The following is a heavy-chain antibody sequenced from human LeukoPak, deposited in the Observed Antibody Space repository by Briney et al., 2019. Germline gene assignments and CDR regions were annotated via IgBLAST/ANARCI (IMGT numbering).Heavy chain of an antibody. J-gene: IGHJ6*02. V-gene: IGHV4-59*08. CDR1: GDSISSYY. CDR3: ARHGPLYEYFYYNMDV. Sequence: SETLSLTCTVSGDSISSYYWSWIRQPPGKGLEWIGYIYYSGSTDYNPSLKSRVTISVDASKNQFSLKLSSVTAADTAVYYCARHGPLYEYFYYNMDVWGQGTTVTVSS. CDR2: IYYSGST. D-gene: IGHD5/OR15-5a*01.